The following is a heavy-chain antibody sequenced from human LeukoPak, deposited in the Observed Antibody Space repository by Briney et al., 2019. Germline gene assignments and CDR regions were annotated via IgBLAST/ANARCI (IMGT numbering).Heavy chain of an antibody. CDR3: ARSGDDYGDPNLFDY. CDR2: IIPIFGTA. J-gene: IGHJ4*02. V-gene: IGHV1-69*13. Sequence: SVKVSCKASGGTFSSYAISWVRQAPGQGLEWMGGIIPIFGTANYAQKFQGRVTITADESTSTAYMELSSLRSGDTAVYYCARSGDDYGDPNLFDYWGQGTLVTVSS. CDR1: GGTFSSYA. D-gene: IGHD4-17*01.